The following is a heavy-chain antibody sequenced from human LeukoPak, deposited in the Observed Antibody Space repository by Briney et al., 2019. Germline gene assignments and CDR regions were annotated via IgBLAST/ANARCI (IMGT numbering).Heavy chain of an antibody. CDR2: ISITSDYI. Sequence: PGGALRLSCAASGFTFSSYTMNWVRQAPGKGLEWVSSISITSDYIYYPDSMKGRFTISRDNAKNSLYLQMNSLRAEDTAVYYCARARSSGSHRVVTAFDVWGQGTMVT. CDR1: GFTFSSYT. D-gene: IGHD1-26*01. V-gene: IGHV3-21*01. CDR3: ARARSSGSHRVVTAFDV. J-gene: IGHJ3*01.